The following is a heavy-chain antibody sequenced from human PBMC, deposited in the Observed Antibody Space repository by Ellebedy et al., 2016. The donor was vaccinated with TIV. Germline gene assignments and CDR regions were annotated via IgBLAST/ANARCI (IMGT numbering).Heavy chain of an antibody. CDR3: ARDLYGSYYPS. V-gene: IGHV3-74*01. D-gene: IGHD1-26*01. CDR1: GFTFSSYW. Sequence: GESLKISCAASGFTFSSYWMHWVRQAPGKGLVWVSRINSDGSSTSYADSVKGRFTISRDNAKNTLYLQMNSLRAEDTAVYYCARDLYGSYYPSWGQGTLVTVSS. CDR2: INSDGSST. J-gene: IGHJ4*02.